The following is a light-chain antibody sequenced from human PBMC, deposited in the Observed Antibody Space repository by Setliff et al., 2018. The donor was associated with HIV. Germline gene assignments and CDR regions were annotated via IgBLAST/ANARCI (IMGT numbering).Light chain of an antibody. J-gene: IGLJ1*01. CDR2: GVT. V-gene: IGLV2-23*02. Sequence: QSVLTQPASVSGSPGQSITLSCTGTSSDVGSYNFVSRYQQHPGRAPKLMIYGVTKRPSGVSDRFSGSKSGNTASLTISGLQTEDEADYYCCSYTSSLTYVFGTGTKVTVL. CDR3: CSYTSSLTYV. CDR1: SSDVGSYNF.